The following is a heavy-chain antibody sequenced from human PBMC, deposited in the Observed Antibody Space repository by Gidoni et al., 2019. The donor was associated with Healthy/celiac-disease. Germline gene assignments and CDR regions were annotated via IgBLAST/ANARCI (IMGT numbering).Heavy chain of an antibody. CDR1: GGSISSYY. Sequence: QVQLQESGPGLVKPSETLSLTCTVSGGSISSYYWSWIRQPPGKGLEWIGYIYYSGSTNYNPSLKSRVTISVDTSKNQFSLKLSSVTAADTAVYYCARATHQQWRLPVHPAYFDYWGQGTLVTVSS. CDR3: ARATHQQWRLPVHPAYFDY. J-gene: IGHJ4*02. V-gene: IGHV4-59*01. CDR2: IYYSGST. D-gene: IGHD6-19*01.